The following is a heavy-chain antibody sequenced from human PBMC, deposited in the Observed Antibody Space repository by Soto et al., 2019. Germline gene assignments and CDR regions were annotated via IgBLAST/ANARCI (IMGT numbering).Heavy chain of an antibody. V-gene: IGHV3-30-3*01. Sequence: QVQLVESGGGVVQPGRSLRLSCAASGFTFSSYAMHWVRQAPGKGLEWVAVISYDGSNKYYADSVKGRFTISRDNSKNTLYLQMNSLRAEDTAVYYCARAGLGYDILTGYYMGYWGQGTLVTVSS. D-gene: IGHD3-9*01. CDR3: ARAGLGYDILTGYYMGY. J-gene: IGHJ4*02. CDR1: GFTFSSYA. CDR2: ISYDGSNK.